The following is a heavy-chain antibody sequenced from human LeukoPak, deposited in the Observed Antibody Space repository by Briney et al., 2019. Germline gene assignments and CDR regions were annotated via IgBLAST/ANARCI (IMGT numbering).Heavy chain of an antibody. J-gene: IGHJ6*03. Sequence: PGGSLRLSCAASGFTFDDYGMSWVRQAPGKGLEWVSVINWNGGSTGYADSVKGRFTISRDNAKNSLYLQMNSLRAEDTALYYCARISLTTGSYYYYYMDVWGKGTTVTVSS. CDR3: ARISLTTGSYYYYYMDV. D-gene: IGHD4-17*01. CDR1: GFTFDDYG. CDR2: INWNGGST. V-gene: IGHV3-20*04.